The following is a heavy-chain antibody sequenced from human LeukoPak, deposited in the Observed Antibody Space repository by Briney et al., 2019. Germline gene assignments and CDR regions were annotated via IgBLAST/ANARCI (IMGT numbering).Heavy chain of an antibody. CDR3: ARDTVNGPFVISLDL. D-gene: IGHD2-8*01. V-gene: IGHV3-48*03. CDR2: INSGGSTK. Sequence: GGSLRLSCAASGFSFSSPEMNWVRQAPGKGPEWVSHINSGGSTKYYADSVRGRFTMSRDNAKNLLYLQMNSLRDEDTALYYCARDTVNGPFVISLDLWGQGALVTVSS. CDR1: GFSFSSPE. J-gene: IGHJ5*02.